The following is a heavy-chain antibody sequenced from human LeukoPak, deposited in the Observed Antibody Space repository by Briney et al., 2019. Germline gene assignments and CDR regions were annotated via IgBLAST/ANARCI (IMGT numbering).Heavy chain of an antibody. CDR1: GYTFTSYG. Sequence: GASVKVSCKASGYTFTSYGISWVRQAPGQGLEWMGWISAYNGNTNYAQKLQGRVTMTTDTSTSTAYMELRSLRSDDTAVYYCARDHTYDFWSGCYTAYYYYYGMDVWGQGTTVTVSS. J-gene: IGHJ6*02. D-gene: IGHD3-3*01. CDR3: ARDHTYDFWSGCYTAYYYYYGMDV. V-gene: IGHV1-18*01. CDR2: ISAYNGNT.